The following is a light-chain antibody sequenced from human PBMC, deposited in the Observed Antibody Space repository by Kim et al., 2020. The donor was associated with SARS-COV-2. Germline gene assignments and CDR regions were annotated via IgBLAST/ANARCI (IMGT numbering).Light chain of an antibody. CDR2: DTT. J-gene: IGLJ3*02. V-gene: IGLV7-46*01. CDR1: TGPVTSSHF. CDR3: LLSYSGVWV. Sequence: PGETVTLTCSSSTGPVTSSHFPYWFQQRPGQAPRTLISDTTNTPSWTPARFSGSLLGDKAALTLSGAQPEDEADYYCLLSYSGVWVFGGGTQLTVL.